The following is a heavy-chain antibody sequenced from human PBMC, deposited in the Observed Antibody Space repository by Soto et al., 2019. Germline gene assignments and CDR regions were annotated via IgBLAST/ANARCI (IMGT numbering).Heavy chain of an antibody. CDR1: GGSISSGGYY. J-gene: IGHJ5*02. D-gene: IGHD3-3*01. CDR3: ARGGSITIFGVVIRENWFDP. V-gene: IGHV4-31*03. Sequence: QVQLQESGPGLVKPSQTLSLTCTVSGGSISSGGYYWSWIRQHPGKGLEWIGYIYYSGSTYYNPSLKSRVTISVDTSKNQFSLKLSSVTAADTAVYYCARGGSITIFGVVIRENWFDPWGQGTLVTVSS. CDR2: IYYSGST.